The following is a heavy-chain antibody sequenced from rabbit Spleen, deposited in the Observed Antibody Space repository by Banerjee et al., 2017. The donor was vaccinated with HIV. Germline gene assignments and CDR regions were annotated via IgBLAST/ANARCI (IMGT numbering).Heavy chain of an antibody. CDR2: INASTGKP. V-gene: IGHV1S45*01. Sequence: QEQLVESGGGLVQPEGSLTLTCKASGFSFSDRDVMCWVRQAPGKGLEWIACINASTGKPVYATWASGRFTISRTSSTTVTLQMTSLTVADTATYFCARNYVNAFDPWGQGTLVTVS. D-gene: IGHD1-1*01. J-gene: IGHJ2*01. CDR3: ARNYVNAFDP. CDR1: GFSFSDRDV.